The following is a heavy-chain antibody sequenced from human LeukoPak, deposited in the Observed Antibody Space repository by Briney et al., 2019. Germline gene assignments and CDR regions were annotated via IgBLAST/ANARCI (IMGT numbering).Heavy chain of an antibody. V-gene: IGHV3-11*01. CDR1: GFTFSDYY. Sequence: GGSLRLSCAASGFTFSDYYMSWIRQAPGKGLEWVSYISSSGSTIYYADSVKGRFTISRDNAKNSLYLQMNSLRAEDTAVYYCARDLPSVSLGYCSSTSCYPTLNWFDPWGQGTLVTVSS. CDR3: ARDLPSVSLGYCSSTSCYPTLNWFDP. CDR2: ISSSGSTI. D-gene: IGHD2-2*01. J-gene: IGHJ5*02.